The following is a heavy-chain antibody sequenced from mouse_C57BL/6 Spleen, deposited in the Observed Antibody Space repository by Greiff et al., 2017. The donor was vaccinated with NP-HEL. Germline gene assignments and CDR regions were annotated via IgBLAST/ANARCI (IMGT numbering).Heavy chain of an antibody. D-gene: IGHD1-1*01. CDR1: GYTFTSYW. V-gene: IGHV1-50*01. J-gene: IGHJ4*01. Sequence: VQLQQPGAELVKPGASVKLSCKASGYTFTSYWMQWVKQRPGQGLEWIGEIDPSDSYTNYNQKFKGKATLTVDTSSSTAYMQLSSLTSEDSAVYYCARAGGMAMDYWGQGTSVTVSS. CDR3: ARAGGMAMDY. CDR2: IDPSDSYT.